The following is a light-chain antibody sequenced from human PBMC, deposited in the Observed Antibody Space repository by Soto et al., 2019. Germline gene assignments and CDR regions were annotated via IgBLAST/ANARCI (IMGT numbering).Light chain of an antibody. V-gene: IGKV4-1*01. J-gene: IGKJ2*01. CDR2: WAS. Sequence: DIVMTQSPDSLAVSLGERATINCKSSQSILYSSNNKNYLAWYQHKPGQPPKLLIYWASIRESGVPDRFSGSGSGTDFTLTISSLQAEDVAVYYCQQYYITPPTFGQGAKVEI. CDR3: QQYYITPPT. CDR1: QSILYSSNNKNY.